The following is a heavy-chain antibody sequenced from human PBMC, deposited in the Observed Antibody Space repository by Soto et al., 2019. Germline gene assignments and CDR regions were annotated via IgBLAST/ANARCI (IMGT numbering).Heavy chain of an antibody. J-gene: IGHJ4*02. CDR1: GFTVSSSY. D-gene: IGHD5-12*01. CDR2: IYSGGST. V-gene: IGHV3-66*01. Sequence: EVQLVESGGGLVQPGGSLRLSCAASGFTVSSSYMTWVRQAPGKGLEWVSIIYSGGSTYYADPVKGRFIISRDNPKNTRYLQMNSLRAEDTAVYYCARGEMATMSADWGQGTLVTVSS. CDR3: ARGEMATMSAD.